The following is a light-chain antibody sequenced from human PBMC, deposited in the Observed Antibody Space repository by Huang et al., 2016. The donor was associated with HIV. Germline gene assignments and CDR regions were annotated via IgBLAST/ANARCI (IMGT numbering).Light chain of an antibody. J-gene: IGKJ5*01. CDR1: QDISTN. V-gene: IGKV1-9*01. CDR2: AAS. Sequence: IQLTQSPSSLSASVGDRVTITCRASQDISTNLAWSQQKPWEAPKVLIYAASTLQSGVPSRFSGRLSGIYFTLTITTLQPEDFTTYYCQQLNNYPITFGQGTRLDIK. CDR3: QQLNNYPIT.